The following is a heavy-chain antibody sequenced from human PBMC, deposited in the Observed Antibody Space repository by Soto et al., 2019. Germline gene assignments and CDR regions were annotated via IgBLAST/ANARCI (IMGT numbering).Heavy chain of an antibody. J-gene: IGHJ4*02. CDR2: INAGNGNT. CDR1: GYTFTSYA. Sequence: GASVKVSCKASGYTFTSYAMHWVRQAPGQRLEWMGWINAGNGNTKYSQKFQGRVTITRDTSASTAYMELSSLRSEDTAVYYCARDRIYYYDSSGYDYWGQGTLVTVSS. D-gene: IGHD3-22*01. V-gene: IGHV1-3*01. CDR3: ARDRIYYYDSSGYDY.